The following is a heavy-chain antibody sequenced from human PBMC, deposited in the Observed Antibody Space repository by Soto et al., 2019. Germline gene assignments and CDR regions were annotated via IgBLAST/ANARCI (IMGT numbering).Heavy chain of an antibody. CDR3: ARQGYYDLLSGYYLFDF. CDR2: INPSGGST. CDR1: GYTFTSYY. J-gene: IGHJ4*02. D-gene: IGHD3-3*01. Sequence: GASVKVSCKASGYTFTSYYVHWVRQAPGQGLEWMGIINPSGGSTSYAQKFQGRVTMTRDTSTSTVYMKLTSVTAADTAVYYCARQGYYDLLSGYYLFDFWGQGILVTVSS. V-gene: IGHV1-46*01.